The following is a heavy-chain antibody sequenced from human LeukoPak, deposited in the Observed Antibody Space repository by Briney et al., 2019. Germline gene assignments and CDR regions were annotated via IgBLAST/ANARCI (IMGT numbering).Heavy chain of an antibody. D-gene: IGHD3-10*01. CDR1: GYTFTTYW. CDR2: IYPDDSDT. Sequence: PGESLKISCQASGYTFTTYWIVWVRQMPGKGLECMGIIYPDDSDTTYSPSFQGQVTISADKSFSTAYLQWSSLKASDTAIYYCARLGGDTYYFGSASYPNWYFDLWGRGTLVTVSS. J-gene: IGHJ2*01. CDR3: ARLGGDTYYFGSASYPNWYFDL. V-gene: IGHV5-51*01.